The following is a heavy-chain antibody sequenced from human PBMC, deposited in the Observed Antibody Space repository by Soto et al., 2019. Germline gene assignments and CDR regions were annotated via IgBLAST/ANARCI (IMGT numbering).Heavy chain of an antibody. CDR2: MNPNSGNT. CDR3: ARGTYCTNGVCYRPFDY. CDR1: GYTFTSYD. V-gene: IGHV1-8*01. D-gene: IGHD2-8*01. J-gene: IGHJ4*02. Sequence: ASVKVSCKASGYTFTSYDINWVRQATGQGLEWMGWMNPNSGNTGYAQKFQDRVTMTRNTSISTAYMELSSLRSEDTAVYYCARGTYCTNGVCYRPFDYWGQGTLVTVSS.